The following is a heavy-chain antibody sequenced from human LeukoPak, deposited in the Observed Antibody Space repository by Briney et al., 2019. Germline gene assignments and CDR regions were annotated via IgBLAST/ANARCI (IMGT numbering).Heavy chain of an antibody. CDR1: GFNFNDYA. CDR3: ATRREREPFHY. CDR2: ISWNSVIM. V-gene: IGHV3-9*01. Sequence: PGGSLRLSCAASGFNFNDYAMHWIRLVPGKGLEWLSGISWNSVIMTYADSVKGRFTISRDNARNSLFLQMNSLRDEDTALYYCATRREREPFHYWGRGTLVTVSS. J-gene: IGHJ4*02. D-gene: IGHD1-26*01.